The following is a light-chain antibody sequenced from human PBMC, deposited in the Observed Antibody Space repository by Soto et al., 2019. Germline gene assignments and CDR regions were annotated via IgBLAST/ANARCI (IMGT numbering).Light chain of an antibody. CDR1: QSVSSY. V-gene: IGKV3-11*01. Sequence: EIVLTQSPATLSLSPGERATLSCRASQSVSSYLAWYQQKPGQAPRLLIYDASTLQSGVPSRFSGSGSGTDFTLTISSLQPEDVATYYCQKYHGAPAFGQGTRLEIK. J-gene: IGKJ5*01. CDR3: QKYHGAPA. CDR2: DAS.